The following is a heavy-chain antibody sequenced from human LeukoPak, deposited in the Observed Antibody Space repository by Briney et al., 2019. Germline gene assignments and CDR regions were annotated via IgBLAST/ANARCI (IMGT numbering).Heavy chain of an antibody. CDR3: AREVEQSLVFGY. CDR1: GGTFSSYA. Sequence: SLKLSCKASGGTFSSYAISWVRQAPGQGLEWMGGIIPIFGTANYAQKFQGRVTITADESTSTAYMELSSLRSEETAVYYCAREVEQSLVFGYWGQGTLVTVSS. J-gene: IGHJ4*02. V-gene: IGHV1-69*13. D-gene: IGHD6-19*01. CDR2: IIPIFGTA.